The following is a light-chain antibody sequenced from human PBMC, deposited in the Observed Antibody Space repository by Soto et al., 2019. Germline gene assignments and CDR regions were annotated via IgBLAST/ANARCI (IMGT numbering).Light chain of an antibody. CDR2: DVT. CDR1: SSDGGYDY. J-gene: IGLJ2*01. Sequence: QSALTQPASVSGSPGQSITISCTGTSSDGGYDYVSWYQHHPGKAPKLMIYDVTDRPSGVLNRFSASKSGNTASLTISGLQAEDEADYYCSSHTSSGSLVVFGGGTQLTVL. V-gene: IGLV2-14*03. CDR3: SSHTSSGSLVV.